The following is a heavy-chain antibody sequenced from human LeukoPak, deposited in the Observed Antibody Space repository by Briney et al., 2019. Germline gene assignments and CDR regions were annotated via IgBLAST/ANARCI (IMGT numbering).Heavy chain of an antibody. J-gene: IGHJ4*02. D-gene: IGHD5-24*01. V-gene: IGHV4-34*01. CDR3: ARQMATYKGFDY. CDR2: INHSGST. CDR1: GGSISSYY. Sequence: SETLSLTCTVSGGSISSYYWSWIRQPPGKGLEWIGEINHSGSTNYNPSLKSRVTISVDTSKNQFSLKLSSVTAADTAVYYCARQMATYKGFDYWGQGTLVTVSS.